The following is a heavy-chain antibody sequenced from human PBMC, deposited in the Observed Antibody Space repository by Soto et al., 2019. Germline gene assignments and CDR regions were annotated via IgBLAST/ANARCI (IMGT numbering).Heavy chain of an antibody. CDR2: IYYSGST. CDR3: ARVSCSWWYFDN. D-gene: IGHD6-19*01. J-gene: IGHJ4*02. V-gene: IGHV4-59*01. Sequence: PSETLSLTCTVSGGSISSYYWSWIRQPPGKGLEWIGYIYYSGSTNYNPSLKSRVTISVNTSKNQFSLKLTSVTAADTAVYYCARVSCSWWYFDNWGQRTLVTVS. CDR1: GGSISSYY.